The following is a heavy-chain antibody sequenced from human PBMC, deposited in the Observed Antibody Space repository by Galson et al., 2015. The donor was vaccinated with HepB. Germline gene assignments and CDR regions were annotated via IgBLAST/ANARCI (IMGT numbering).Heavy chain of an antibody. J-gene: IGHJ5*02. V-gene: IGHV3-66*01. CDR1: GFTVSSNY. Sequence: SLRLSCAASGFTVSSNYMSWVRQAPGKGLEWVSVIYSGGSTYYADSVKGRFTISRDNSKNRLYLQMNSLRAEDTAEYYCARVKGVWGSYRRNVGIWFDPWGQGTLVTVSS. D-gene: IGHD3-16*02. CDR2: IYSGGST. CDR3: ARVKGVWGSYRRNVGIWFDP.